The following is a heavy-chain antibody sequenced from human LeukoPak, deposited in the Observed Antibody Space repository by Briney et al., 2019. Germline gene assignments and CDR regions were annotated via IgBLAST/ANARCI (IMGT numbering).Heavy chain of an antibody. CDR2: ISGDGGSA. CDR3: AKELEYFQH. Sequence: GGSLRLSCAASGFTFDDYAMPWVPQVPGKGLGWVSLISGDGGSAYYADSVKGRFTISRDNRKTSLYLQMNSLRTEDTALYYCAKELEYFQHWGQGTLVTVSS. CDR1: GFTFDDYA. V-gene: IGHV3-43*02. J-gene: IGHJ1*01.